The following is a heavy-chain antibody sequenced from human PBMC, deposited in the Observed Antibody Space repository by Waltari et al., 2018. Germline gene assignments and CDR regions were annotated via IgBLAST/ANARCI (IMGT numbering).Heavy chain of an antibody. J-gene: IGHJ4*02. CDR2: ISSSSSYI. CDR1: GFTFSRYR. V-gene: IGHV3-21*01. D-gene: IGHD6-19*01. Sequence: EVQLVEAGGGLVKPGGTMRLSCAASGFTFSRYRMNWVRQAPGKGLEWVSSISSSSSYIYYADSVNGRFTISRDNAKNSLYLQMNSLRAEDTAVYYCARGYSSGWYDYWGQGTLVTVSS. CDR3: ARGYSSGWYDY.